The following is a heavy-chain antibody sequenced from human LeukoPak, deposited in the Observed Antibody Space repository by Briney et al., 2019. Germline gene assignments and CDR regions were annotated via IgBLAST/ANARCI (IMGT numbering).Heavy chain of an antibody. J-gene: IGHJ6*03. V-gene: IGHV4-34*01. CDR1: GGSFSGYY. CDR2: INHSGST. CDR3: AGGVTMVRGVIDYYYYMDV. D-gene: IGHD3-10*01. Sequence: SETLSLTCAVYGGSFSGYYWSWIRQPPGKGLEWIGEINHSGSTNYNPSLKSRVTISVDTSKNQFSLKLSSVTAADTAVYYCAGGVTMVRGVIDYYYYMDVWGKGTTVTVSS.